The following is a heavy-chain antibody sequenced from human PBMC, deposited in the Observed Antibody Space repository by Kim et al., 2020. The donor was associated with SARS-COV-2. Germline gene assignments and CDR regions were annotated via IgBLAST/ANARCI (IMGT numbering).Heavy chain of an antibody. J-gene: IGHJ4*02. Sequence: SETLSLTCTVSGGSISSGDYYWSWIRQPPGKGLEWIGYIYYSGSTYYNPSLKSRVTISVDTSKNQFSLKLSSVTAADTAVYYCARNPFRGVRVLYYFDYWGQGTLVTVSS. CDR3: ARNPFRGVRVLYYFDY. V-gene: IGHV4-30-4*01. CDR1: GGSISSGDYY. D-gene: IGHD6-6*01. CDR2: IYYSGST.